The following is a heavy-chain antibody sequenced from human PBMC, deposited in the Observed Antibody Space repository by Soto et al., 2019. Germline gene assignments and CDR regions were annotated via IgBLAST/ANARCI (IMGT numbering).Heavy chain of an antibody. V-gene: IGHV1-69*12. D-gene: IGHD1-26*01. CDR2: IIPVSGTT. J-gene: IGHJ4*02. CDR1: GGSLSNYA. Sequence: VQVVQSGAEVQSPGSSVKISCKPSGGSLSNYALSWVRQAPGQGLEWMGGIIPVSGTTKYAQKFEGRLMMTADESTTTAYMELSGLRYEDTAIYYCARGGRWDSLSAASATFDYWGQGTRVTVSS. CDR3: ARGGRWDSLSAASATFDY.